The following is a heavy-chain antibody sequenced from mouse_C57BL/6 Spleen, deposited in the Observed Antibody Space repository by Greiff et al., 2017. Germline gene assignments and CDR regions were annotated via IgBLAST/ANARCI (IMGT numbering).Heavy chain of an antibody. V-gene: IGHV7-3*01. CDR1: GFTFTDYY. D-gene: IGHD1-1*01. J-gene: IGHJ2*01. Sequence: DVTLVESGGGLVQPGGSLSLSCAASGFTFTDYYMSWVRQPPGKALEWLGFIRNKANGYTTEYSASVKGRFTISRDNSQSILYLQMNALRAEDSATYYCARHYYGSSYYFDYWGQGTTLTVSS. CDR3: ARHYYGSSYYFDY. CDR2: IRNKANGYTT.